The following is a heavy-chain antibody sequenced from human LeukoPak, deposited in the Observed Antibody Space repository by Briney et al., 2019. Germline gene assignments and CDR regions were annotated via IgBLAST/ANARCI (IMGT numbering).Heavy chain of an antibody. J-gene: IGHJ4*02. CDR2: INSDGSST. CDR1: GFTFSSYW. Sequence: GGSLRLSCAASGFTFSSYWMHWVRQAPGKGLVRVSRINSDGSSTSYADSVKGRFTISRDNAKNTLYLQMNSLRAEDTAVYYCARVRFGYSSIPFDYWGQGTLVTVSS. D-gene: IGHD6-19*01. V-gene: IGHV3-74*01. CDR3: ARVRFGYSSIPFDY.